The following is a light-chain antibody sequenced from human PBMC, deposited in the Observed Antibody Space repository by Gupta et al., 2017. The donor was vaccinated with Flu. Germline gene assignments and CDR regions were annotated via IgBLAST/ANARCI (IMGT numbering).Light chain of an antibody. J-gene: IGLJ3*02. CDR1: SSNIGAGYD. CDR3: QSYDSSRSGYWV. CDR2: GNS. V-gene: IGLV1-40*01. Sequence: QSVLTPPPSLSAPPGQTVTISCTGSSSNIGAGYDVHWYQQLPGTAPKLLIYGNSNRPSGVPDRFSGSKSGTSASLAITGLQAEDEADYYCQSYDSSRSGYWVFGGGTKLTVL.